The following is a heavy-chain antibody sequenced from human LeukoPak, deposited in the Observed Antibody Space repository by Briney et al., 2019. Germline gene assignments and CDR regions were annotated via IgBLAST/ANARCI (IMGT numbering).Heavy chain of an antibody. J-gene: IGHJ6*02. V-gene: IGHV1-18*01. CDR3: AREQQQLVVYYYGMDV. Sequence: GASVKVSCKASGYTFTSYGTSWVRQAPGQGLEWMGWTSAYNGNTNYAQKLQGRVTMTTDTSTSTAYMELRSLRSDDAAVYYCAREQQQLVVYYYGMDVWGQGTTVTVSS. CDR2: TSAYNGNT. CDR1: GYTFTSYG. D-gene: IGHD6-13*01.